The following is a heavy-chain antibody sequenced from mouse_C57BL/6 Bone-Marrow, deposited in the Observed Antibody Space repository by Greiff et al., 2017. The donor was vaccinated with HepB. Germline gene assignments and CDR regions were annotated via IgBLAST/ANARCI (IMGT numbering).Heavy chain of an antibody. Sequence: EVKLVESGPGLVKPSQSLSLTCSVTGYSITSGYYWNWIRQFPGNKLEWMGYISYDGSNNYNPSLKNRISITRDTSKNQFFLKLNSVTTEDTATYYCARRGWLLYYAMDYWGQGTSVTVSS. V-gene: IGHV3-6*01. CDR3: ARRGWLLYYAMDY. D-gene: IGHD2-3*01. CDR1: GYSITSGYY. CDR2: ISYDGSN. J-gene: IGHJ4*01.